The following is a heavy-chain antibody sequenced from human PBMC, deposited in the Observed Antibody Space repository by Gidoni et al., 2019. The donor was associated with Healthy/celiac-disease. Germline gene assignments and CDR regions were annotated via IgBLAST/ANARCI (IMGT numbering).Heavy chain of an antibody. J-gene: IGHJ6*02. Sequence: EVPLVESGGGLVKPGGSLGLPCAASGFPFSSYSLSWVRQAPGQGVEWVSSISGSGSYIYDADSVKGRFTISRDNAKNSLYLQMNSLRAEDTAGYDCAGEYPTIVVVPAAIRYGMDVWGQGTTVTVSS. CDR3: AGEYPTIVVVPAAIRYGMDV. D-gene: IGHD2-2*01. CDR2: ISGSGSYI. V-gene: IGHV3-21*01. CDR1: GFPFSSYS.